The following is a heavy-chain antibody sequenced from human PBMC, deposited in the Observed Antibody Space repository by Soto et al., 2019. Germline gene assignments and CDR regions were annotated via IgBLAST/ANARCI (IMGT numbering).Heavy chain of an antibody. J-gene: IGHJ4*02. CDR3: AREEGYDSSGYYYSPFDY. V-gene: IGHV3-30-3*01. CDR1: GFTFSSYA. D-gene: IGHD3-22*01. CDR2: ISYDGSNK. Sequence: GGSLRLSCAASGFTFSSYAMHWVRQAPGKGLEWVAVISYDGSNKYYADSVKGRFTISRDNSKNTLYLQMNSLRAEDTAVYYCAREEGYDSSGYYYSPFDYWGQGTLVTVS.